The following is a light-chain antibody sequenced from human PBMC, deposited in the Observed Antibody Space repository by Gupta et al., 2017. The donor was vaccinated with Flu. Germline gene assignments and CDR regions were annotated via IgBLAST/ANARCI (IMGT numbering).Light chain of an antibody. Sequence: PSSLSASVGDRVTITCRASQGIRDDLGWYQQKPVKAPKILIYGASNLQSGVPSRFSGSGSGTDFTLTISSLQPEDFATYYCRQDYDYPRTFGQGTRLEMK. V-gene: IGKV1-6*01. CDR1: QGIRDD. J-gene: IGKJ2*02. CDR3: RQDYDYPRT. CDR2: GAS.